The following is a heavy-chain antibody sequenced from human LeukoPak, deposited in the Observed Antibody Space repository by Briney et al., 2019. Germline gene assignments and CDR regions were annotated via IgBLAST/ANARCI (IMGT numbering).Heavy chain of an antibody. CDR1: GGSISCGGYY. CDR2: IYYSGST. Sequence: SETLFLTCTVSGGSISCGGYYWSWIRQHPGKGLEWIGYIYYSGSTYYDPSLKRRVTISVDTSKNQFSLKLSSVTAADTAVYYCARATNTYYYDSSGYWDFDYWGQGTLVTVSS. D-gene: IGHD3-22*01. J-gene: IGHJ4*02. V-gene: IGHV4-31*03. CDR3: ARATNTYYYDSSGYWDFDY.